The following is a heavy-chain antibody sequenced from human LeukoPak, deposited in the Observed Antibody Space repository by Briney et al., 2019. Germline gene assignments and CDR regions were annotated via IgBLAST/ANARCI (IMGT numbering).Heavy chain of an antibody. CDR2: MYTSGSS. D-gene: IGHD4-17*01. CDR1: GGGISGYY. J-gene: IGHJ4*02. Sequence: PSETLSLTCTVSGGGISGYYWSWIRQPAGKGLEWIGRMYTSGSSNYNPSLKSRVTMSVDTSKNQFSPKLSSVTAADTAIYYCARGSDYGDFVVYWGQGTLVTVSS. CDR3: ARGSDYGDFVVY. V-gene: IGHV4-4*07.